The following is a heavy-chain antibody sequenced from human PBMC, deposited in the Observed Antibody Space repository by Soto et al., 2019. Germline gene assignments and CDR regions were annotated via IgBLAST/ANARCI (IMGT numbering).Heavy chain of an antibody. CDR3: ARQVSTSGWLYFDY. Sequence: PSETLSLTCTVPGGSISSYNWTWIRQPPGKGLEWIGNIYYSGSTNYNPSLKSQVTISVDTSKNQFSLKLSSVTAADTAVYYCARQVSTSGWLYFDYWGQGTLVTVSS. CDR2: IYYSGST. D-gene: IGHD6-19*01. J-gene: IGHJ4*02. CDR1: GGSISSYN. V-gene: IGHV4-59*08.